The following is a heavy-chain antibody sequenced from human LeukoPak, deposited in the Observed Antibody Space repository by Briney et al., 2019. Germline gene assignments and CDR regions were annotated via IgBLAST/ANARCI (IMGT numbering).Heavy chain of an antibody. Sequence: PGGTLRLSCAASGFTFSDYTMSWIRQAPGKGLEWVSYISSSGSTIYYADSVKGRFTISRDNAKNSLYLQMNSLRAEDTAVYYCASALSGPHLIDYGDVLDVWGQGTTVTVSS. CDR3: ASALSGPHLIDYGDVLDV. V-gene: IGHV3-11*01. D-gene: IGHD4-17*01. CDR2: ISSSGSTI. CDR1: GFTFSDYT. J-gene: IGHJ6*02.